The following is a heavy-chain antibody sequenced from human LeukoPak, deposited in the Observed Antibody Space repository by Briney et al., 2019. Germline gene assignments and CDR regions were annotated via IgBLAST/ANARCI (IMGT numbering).Heavy chain of an antibody. J-gene: IGHJ4*02. CDR2: MNPNSGDT. CDR1: GYTFTGYY. D-gene: IGHD3-16*02. CDR3: ARERGNYDYVWGSYPSD. Sequence: ASVKVSCKASGYTFTGYYMHWVRQAPGQGLEWMGWMNPNSGDTNHAQKFQGRVTMTTDTSTSTAYMELRSLRSDDTAVYYCARERGNYDYVWGSYPSDWGQGTLVTVSS. V-gene: IGHV1-2*02.